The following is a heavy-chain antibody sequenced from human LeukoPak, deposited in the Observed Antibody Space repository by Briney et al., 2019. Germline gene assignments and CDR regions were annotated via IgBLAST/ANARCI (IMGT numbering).Heavy chain of an antibody. Sequence: GESLKISCKGSGYSFTSYWIGWVRRMPGKGLEWMGIIYPGDSDTRYSPSFQGQVTISADKSISTAYLQWSSLKASDTAMYYCARHKGCTVSGGDCYPLDYWGQGTLVTVPS. CDR2: IYPGDSDT. CDR1: GYSFTSYW. D-gene: IGHD2-21*02. V-gene: IGHV5-51*01. CDR3: ARHKGCTVSGGDCYPLDY. J-gene: IGHJ4*02.